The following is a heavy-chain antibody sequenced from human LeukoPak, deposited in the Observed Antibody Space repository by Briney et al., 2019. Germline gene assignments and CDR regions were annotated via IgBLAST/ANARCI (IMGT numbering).Heavy chain of an antibody. V-gene: IGHV4-31*03. CDR3: ASRHTWGVQAFDP. D-gene: IGHD3-10*01. CDR2: IYYSGST. J-gene: IGHJ5*02. CDR1: GGSISSGGYY. Sequence: SETLSLTCTVSGGSISSGGYYWSWIRQHPGKGLEWIGYIYYSGSTYYNPSLKSRVTISVDTSKNQFSLKLSSVTAADTAVYYCASRHTWGVQAFDPWGQGTLVTVSS.